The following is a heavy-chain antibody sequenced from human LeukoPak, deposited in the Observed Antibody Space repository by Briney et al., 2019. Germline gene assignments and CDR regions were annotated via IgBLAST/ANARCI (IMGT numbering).Heavy chain of an antibody. CDR1: RGTLSRYA. CDR3: ARLGYAIATHFDY. V-gene: IGHV1-69*13. Sequence: ASVKVSCKASRGTLSRYAISSVRQAPGRGLEWMGGIIPIFGTANYAQKFQVRVTITADESTSTAYMELSSLRSEDTGVYHCARLGYAIATHFDYWGQRIIVTASS. J-gene: IGHJ4*02. D-gene: IGHD1-1*01. CDR2: IIPIFGTA.